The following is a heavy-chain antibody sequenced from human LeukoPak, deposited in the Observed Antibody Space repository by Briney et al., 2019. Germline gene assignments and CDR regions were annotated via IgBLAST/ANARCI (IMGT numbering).Heavy chain of an antibody. CDR3: ARDQNYYGSGSYLFNRRLDAPHDAFDI. D-gene: IGHD3-10*01. V-gene: IGHV1-46*01. CDR2: INPSGGST. J-gene: IGHJ3*02. CDR1: GYTFTSYY. Sequence: GASVKVSCKASGYTFTSYYMHWARQAPGQGLEWMGIINPSGGSTSYAQKFQGRVTMTRDTSTSTVYMELSSLRSGDTAVYYCARDQNYYGSGSYLFNRRLDAPHDAFDIWGQGTMVTVSS.